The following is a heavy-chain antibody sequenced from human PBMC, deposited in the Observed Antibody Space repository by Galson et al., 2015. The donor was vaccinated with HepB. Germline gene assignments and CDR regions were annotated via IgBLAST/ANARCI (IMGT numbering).Heavy chain of an antibody. CDR2: IYWNDDK. J-gene: IGHJ2*01. Sequence: PALVKPTQTLTLTCTFSGFSLSTSGVGVGWIRQPPGKALEWLALIYWNDDKRYSPSLKGRLTITKDTSKNQVVLTMTNMDPVDTATYYCAHSRAYGDYGWYFDLWGRGTLVTVSS. V-gene: IGHV2-5*01. D-gene: IGHD4-17*01. CDR3: AHSRAYGDYGWYFDL. CDR1: GFSLSTSGVG.